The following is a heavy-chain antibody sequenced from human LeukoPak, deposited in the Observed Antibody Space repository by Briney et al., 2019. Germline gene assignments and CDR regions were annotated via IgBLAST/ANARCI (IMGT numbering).Heavy chain of an antibody. CDR3: AREGYNLPFDY. V-gene: IGHV1-46*01. CDR2: INPSGGST. CDR1: GYTFTSYY. D-gene: IGHD5-24*01. Sequence: ASVTVSFKASGYTFTSYYMHWVRQAPGQGLEWMGIINPSGGSTSYAQKFQGRVTMTRDMSTSTVYMELSSLRSEDTAVYYCAREGYNLPFDYWGQGTLVTVSS. J-gene: IGHJ4*02.